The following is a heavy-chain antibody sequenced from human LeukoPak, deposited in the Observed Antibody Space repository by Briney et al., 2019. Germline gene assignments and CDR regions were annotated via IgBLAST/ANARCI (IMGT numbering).Heavy chain of an antibody. V-gene: IGHV1-69*04. CDR2: IIPILGIA. J-gene: IGHJ3*02. CDR1: GGTFSSYT. D-gene: IGHD7-27*01. CDR3: ARDPGGPSDWGHTNDDAFDI. Sequence: GASVKVSCKASGGTFSSYTISWVRQAPGQGLEWMGRIIPILGIANYAQKFQGRVTITADKSTSTAYMELSSLRSEDTAVYYCARDPGGPSDWGHTNDDAFDIWGQGTMVTVSS.